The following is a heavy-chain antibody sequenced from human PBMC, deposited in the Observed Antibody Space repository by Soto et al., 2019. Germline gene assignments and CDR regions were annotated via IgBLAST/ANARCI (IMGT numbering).Heavy chain of an antibody. CDR1: GFTFSDPY. D-gene: IGHD3-10*01. CDR2: TRNKANSYTT. CDR3: ASEWFGESRYFNY. J-gene: IGHJ4*02. Sequence: EVQLVESGGGLVQPGGSLRLSCIASGFTFSDPYMHWVRQAPGKGLEWVGRTRNKANSYTTEYAASVKGRFTISRDDSKNSLYLQMNSLKTEDTAVYDYASEWFGESRYFNYWGQGTLVTVSS. V-gene: IGHV3-72*01.